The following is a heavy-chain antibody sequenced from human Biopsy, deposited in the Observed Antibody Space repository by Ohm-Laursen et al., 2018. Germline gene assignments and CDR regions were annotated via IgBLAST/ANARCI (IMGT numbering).Heavy chain of an antibody. V-gene: IGHV4-59*07. D-gene: IGHD6-19*01. Sequence: SDTLSLTCTVSGGSISSDYWSWMRQTPGKGLEWIGYISYSGSTNYNPSLKSRVTISVDTSKNQFSQRLNSGTAADTAVYYCARATNSAGWPYYYFYGMDVWGQGTTVTVSS. J-gene: IGHJ6*02. CDR1: GGSISSDY. CDR3: ARATNSAGWPYYYFYGMDV. CDR2: ISYSGST.